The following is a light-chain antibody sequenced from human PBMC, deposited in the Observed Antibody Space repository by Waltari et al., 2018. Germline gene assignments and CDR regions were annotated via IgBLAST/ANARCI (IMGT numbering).Light chain of an antibody. CDR2: DST. V-gene: IGLV7-46*01. CDR3: MLSYGAVRV. Sequence: QAVVTQEPSLTVSPGGTVTLTCGSSTGAVTTGHYPYWFQQNPREAPTTLLFDSTNTHSKTPARFSGSLLGGKSALTLSGALPEDEAAYYCMLSYGAVRVFGGGTKLTVL. J-gene: IGLJ2*01. CDR1: TGAVTTGHY.